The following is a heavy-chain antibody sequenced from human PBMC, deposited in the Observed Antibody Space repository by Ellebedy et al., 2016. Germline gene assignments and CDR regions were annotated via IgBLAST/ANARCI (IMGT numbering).Heavy chain of an antibody. V-gene: IGHV4-59*12. J-gene: IGHJ4*02. CDR3: GRGYYGSGADY. Sequence: SETLSLXXTVSGGSISSYYWSWIRQPPGKGLEWIGYIYYSGSTNYNPSLKSRVTISVDTSKNQFSLKLSSVTAADTAVYYCGRGYYGSGADYWGQGTLVTVSS. D-gene: IGHD3-10*01. CDR2: IYYSGST. CDR1: GGSISSYY.